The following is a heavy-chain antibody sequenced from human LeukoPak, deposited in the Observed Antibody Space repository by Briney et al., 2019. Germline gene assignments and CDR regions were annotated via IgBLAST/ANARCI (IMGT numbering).Heavy chain of an antibody. D-gene: IGHD5-18*01. CDR2: ISYDGSNK. CDR1: GFTFSSYA. J-gene: IGHJ4*02. Sequence: GGSLRLSCAASGFTFSSYAMHWVRQAPGKGLEWVAVISYDGSNKYYADSVRGRFTISRDNFKNTVSLQLNSLRAEDTAMYYCAKGPSAMLGSPLDYWGQGTLVIVSS. CDR3: AKGPSAMLGSPLDY. V-gene: IGHV3-30*04.